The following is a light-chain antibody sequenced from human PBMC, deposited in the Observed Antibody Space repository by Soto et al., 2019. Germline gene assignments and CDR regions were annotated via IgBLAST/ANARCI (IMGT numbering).Light chain of an antibody. CDR3: CSYAGTYTWV. J-gene: IGLJ3*02. Sequence: QSVLTQPRSVSGSPGQSVTISCTGTSSDIGGYNYVSWYQQHPGKDPKLMIYDVSKRPSGVPDRFSGSKSGNTASLTISGLQAEDEADYYCCSYAGTYTWVFGGGTKLTVL. CDR2: DVS. CDR1: SSDIGGYNY. V-gene: IGLV2-11*01.